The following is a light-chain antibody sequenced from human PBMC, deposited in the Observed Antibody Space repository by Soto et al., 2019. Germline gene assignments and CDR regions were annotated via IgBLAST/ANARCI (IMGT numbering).Light chain of an antibody. V-gene: IGKV3-11*01. CDR2: DAS. J-gene: IGKJ4*01. Sequence: EIVFTQSPDTLALPPGCIGTLFFTASQSVSRYLAWYQQKPGQTTRLLIYDASNRAAGIPARFSGSGSGTDFTLTISSLEPEDFAVYYCQKRSNWPLTFGGGTKVDIK. CDR3: QKRSNWPLT. CDR1: QSVSRY.